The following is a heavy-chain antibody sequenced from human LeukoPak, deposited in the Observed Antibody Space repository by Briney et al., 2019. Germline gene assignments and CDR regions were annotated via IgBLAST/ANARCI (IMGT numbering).Heavy chain of an antibody. CDR1: GGSISSSSYY. CDR2: IYYSGST. J-gene: IGHJ4*02. D-gene: IGHD2-15*01. CDR3: ARARRGYCSGGSCYRRQYYFDY. V-gene: IGHV4-39*07. Sequence: SETLSLTCTVSGGSISSSSYYWGWIRQPPGKGLEWIGRIYYSGSTYYNPSLKSRVTISVDTSKNQFSLKLSSVTAADTAVYYCARARRGYCSGGSCYRRQYYFDYWGQGTLVTVSS.